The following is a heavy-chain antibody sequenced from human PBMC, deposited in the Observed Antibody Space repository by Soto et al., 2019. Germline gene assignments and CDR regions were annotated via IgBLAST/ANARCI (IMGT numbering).Heavy chain of an antibody. J-gene: IGHJ5*02. CDR1: GYTFTSYG. Sequence: ASVKVSSKASGYTFTSYGISWVRQAPGQGLEWMGWISAYNGNKNYAQKLQGRVTMTTDTSTSTAYMELRSLRSDDTAVYYCARVHPLAIFGVVIIRWFDPWGQGTLVTVSS. CDR2: ISAYNGNK. V-gene: IGHV1-18*01. D-gene: IGHD3-3*01. CDR3: ARVHPLAIFGVVIIRWFDP.